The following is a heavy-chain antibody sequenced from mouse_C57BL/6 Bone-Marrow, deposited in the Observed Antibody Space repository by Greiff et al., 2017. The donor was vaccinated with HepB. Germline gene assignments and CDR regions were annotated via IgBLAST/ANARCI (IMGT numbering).Heavy chain of an antibody. CDR2: ISSGGSYT. CDR1: GFTFSSYG. CDR3: ASESPPPTGDAMDY. Sequence: EVQLVESGGDLVKPGGSLKLSCAASGFTFSSYGMSWVRQTPDKRLEWVATISSGGSYTYYPDSVKGRFTISRDNAKNTLYLQMSSLKSEDTAMYYGASESPPPTGDAMDYWGRGTSVTVSS. V-gene: IGHV5-6*01. J-gene: IGHJ4*01.